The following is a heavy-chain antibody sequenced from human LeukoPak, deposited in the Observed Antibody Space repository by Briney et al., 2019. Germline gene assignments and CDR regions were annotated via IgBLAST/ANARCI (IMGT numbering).Heavy chain of an antibody. V-gene: IGHV1-69*04. J-gene: IGHJ4*02. CDR1: GYTFTNHY. Sequence: SVKVSCKASGYTFTNHYMHWVRQAPGQGLEWMGRIIPILGIANYAQKFQGRVTITADKSTSTAYMELSSLRSEDTAVYYCAREGYYDSSGNCFWGQGTLVTVSS. D-gene: IGHD3-22*01. CDR2: IIPILGIA. CDR3: AREGYYDSSGNCF.